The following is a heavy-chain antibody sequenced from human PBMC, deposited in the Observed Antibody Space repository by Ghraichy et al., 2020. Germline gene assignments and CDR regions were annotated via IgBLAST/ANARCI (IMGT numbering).Heavy chain of an antibody. CDR3: VRSSWYRFDY. CDR2: IRQDGVEI. Sequence: LSLTCAASGFTLGSYWMTWLRQAPGKGLEWVAHIRQDGVEIYYMESVKGRFTISRDNAKNSLYLQMNSLRPEDTAVYYCVRSSWYRFDYWGQGNLVTVSS. V-gene: IGHV3-7*01. CDR1: GFTLGSYW. D-gene: IGHD6-13*01. J-gene: IGHJ4*02.